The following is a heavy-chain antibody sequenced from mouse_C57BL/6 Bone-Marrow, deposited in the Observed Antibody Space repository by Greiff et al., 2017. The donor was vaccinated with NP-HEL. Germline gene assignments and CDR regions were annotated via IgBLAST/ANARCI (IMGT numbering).Heavy chain of an antibody. V-gene: IGHV3-6*01. CDR2: ISYDGST. Sequence: ESGPGLVKPSQSLSLTCSVTGYSITSGYYWNWIRQFPGNKLEWMGYISYDGSTNYNPSLKNRISLTRDTSKNPFFLKWNAVTTEDTATYYCARGGGYFDYWGQGTTLTVSS. CDR3: ARGGGYFDY. CDR1: GYSITSGYY. J-gene: IGHJ2*01.